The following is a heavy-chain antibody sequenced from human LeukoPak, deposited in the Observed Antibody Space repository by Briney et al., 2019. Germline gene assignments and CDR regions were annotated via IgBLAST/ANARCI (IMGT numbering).Heavy chain of an antibody. CDR3: ARDRPPQLVRPFDY. V-gene: IGHV1-2*07. Sequence: ASVKVSCKASGYIFTGYYMHWVRQAPGQRLEWMGWINPNSGGTNYAHKFQGRVTMTRDTSISTAYMELSRLRSDDTAVYYCARDRPPQLVRPFDYWGQGTLVTVSS. J-gene: IGHJ4*02. D-gene: IGHD6-13*01. CDR1: GYIFTGYY. CDR2: INPNSGGT.